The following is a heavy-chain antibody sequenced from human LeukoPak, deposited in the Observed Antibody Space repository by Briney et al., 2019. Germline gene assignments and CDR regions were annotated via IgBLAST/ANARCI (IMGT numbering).Heavy chain of an antibody. Sequence: PGGSLRLSCAASGFTFSSYGMHWVRQAPGKGLEWVAVISYDGSNKYYADSVKGRFTISRDNSKNTLYLQMNSLRAEDTAVYYCARADSSSWPGEAFDAWGQGTMVTVSS. V-gene: IGHV3-30*03. CDR1: GFTFSSYG. J-gene: IGHJ3*01. CDR3: ARADSSSWPGEAFDA. D-gene: IGHD6-13*01. CDR2: ISYDGSNK.